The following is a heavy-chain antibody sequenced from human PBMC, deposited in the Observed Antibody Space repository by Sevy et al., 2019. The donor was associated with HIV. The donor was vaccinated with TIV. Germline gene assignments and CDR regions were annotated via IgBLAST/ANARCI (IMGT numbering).Heavy chain of an antibody. CDR2: IMPGGIT. V-gene: IGHV4-34*01. CDR3: ARGRREHPF. CDR1: GGSFSGYY. Sequence: SETLSLTCAVYGGSFSGYYWTWIRQPPGKGLEWIGEIMPGGITNYNPSLKSRVTISIDTSKNQFSLKVKSVTAADTAIYYCARGRREHPFWGQGTQVTVSS. J-gene: IGHJ4*02. D-gene: IGHD1-26*01.